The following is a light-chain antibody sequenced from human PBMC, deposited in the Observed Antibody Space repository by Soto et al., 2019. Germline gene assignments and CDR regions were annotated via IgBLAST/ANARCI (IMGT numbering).Light chain of an antibody. V-gene: IGKV3-11*01. CDR3: QWRSAWPPRLT. CDR1: ESIGNY. CDR2: DAS. J-gene: IGKJ4*01. Sequence: EVVLTQSPATLSLSPGERATLSCRASESIGNYLAWYQQKLGQAPKLLIYDASHRAIGIPGRFSGDGSGTDFTLTISSLAPEDFAVYYCQWRSAWPPRLTFGGGTKVEIK.